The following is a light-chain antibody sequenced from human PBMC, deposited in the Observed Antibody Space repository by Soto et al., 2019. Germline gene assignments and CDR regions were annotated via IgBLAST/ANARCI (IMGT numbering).Light chain of an antibody. V-gene: IGKV1-5*01. CDR2: HAS. CDR3: QQYNSYSWT. CDR1: ESISSL. Sequence: DIQMTQSPSTLSASVGDRVTITFRASESISSLLAWYQQKPGKAPKLLIYHASSLESGVPSRFRGSGSGTECTLTISSLRPDDFETYYCQQYNSYSWTFGQGTKVDIK. J-gene: IGKJ1*01.